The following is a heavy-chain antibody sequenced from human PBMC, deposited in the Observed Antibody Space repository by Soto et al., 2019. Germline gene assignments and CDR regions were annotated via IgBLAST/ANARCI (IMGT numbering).Heavy chain of an antibody. CDR1: GYTFTSYG. Sequence: ASVKVSCKASGYTFTSYGISWVRQAPGQGLEWMGWISAYNGNTNYAQKLQGRVTMTTDTSTSTAYMELRSLRSDDTAVYYCARGLESYYDFWSGYSDKGWFDPWGQGTLVTVSS. J-gene: IGHJ5*02. V-gene: IGHV1-18*01. CDR2: ISAYNGNT. D-gene: IGHD3-3*01. CDR3: ARGLESYYDFWSGYSDKGWFDP.